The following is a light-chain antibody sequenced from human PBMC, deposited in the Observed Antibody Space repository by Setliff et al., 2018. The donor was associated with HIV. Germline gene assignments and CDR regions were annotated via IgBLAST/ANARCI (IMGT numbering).Light chain of an antibody. CDR2: DVT. V-gene: IGLV2-14*03. Sequence: SVLTQPASVSGSPGQSITISCTGASSDVGGYNYVSWYQQHPGKAPKLMIYDVTNRPSGISNRFSGSKSGNTASLNISGLQAEDEADYYCSSYTSSSTLPYVFGTGPKVTVL. CDR1: SSDVGGYNY. CDR3: SSYTSSSTLPYV. J-gene: IGLJ1*01.